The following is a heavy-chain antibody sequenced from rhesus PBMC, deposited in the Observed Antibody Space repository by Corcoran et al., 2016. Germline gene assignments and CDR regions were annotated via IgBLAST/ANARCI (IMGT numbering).Heavy chain of an antibody. J-gene: IGHJ5-1*01. CDR3: ARLPPSTVAGSYDV. V-gene: IGHV4-169*01. Sequence: QLQLQESGPGLVKPSETLSVTCTVSGGSISSNYWSWNRQSPGKGMEWIGRIYGSGSSANYNPSLESRVTLSVDTSKNQLSLKLSSMTVADTAVYYCARLPPSTVAGSYDVWGPGVLVTVSS. CDR2: IYGSGSSA. D-gene: IGHD4-29*01. CDR1: GGSISSNY.